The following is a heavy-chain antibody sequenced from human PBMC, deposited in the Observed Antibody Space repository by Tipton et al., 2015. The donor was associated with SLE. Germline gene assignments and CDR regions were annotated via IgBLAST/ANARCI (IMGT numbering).Heavy chain of an antibody. CDR3: ARGFLYDGFQV. CDR1: GGSIRSYY. J-gene: IGHJ1*01. Sequence: TLSLTCTVSGGSIRSYYWTWIRQPPGKRLEWIAYIYHSGVTNYNPSLQSRVTISHDTSKDQFSLQLTSVTPEDTAVYYCARGFLYDGFQVWGQGTLVTVSS. CDR2: IYHSGVT. V-gene: IGHV4-59*12. D-gene: IGHD2-2*02.